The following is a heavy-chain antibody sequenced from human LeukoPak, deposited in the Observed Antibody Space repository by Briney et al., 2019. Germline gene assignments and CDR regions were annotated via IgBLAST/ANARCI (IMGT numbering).Heavy chain of an antibody. CDR2: ISSSSSTI. J-gene: IGHJ3*02. CDR3: ARGGSKYYYDDAFDI. D-gene: IGHD3-22*01. Sequence: GGSLRLSCAASGFTLSSYSMNWVRQAPGKGLEWVSYISSSSSTIYYADSVKGRFTISRDNAKNSLYLQMNSLRAEDTAVYYCARGGSKYYYDDAFDIWGQGTMVTVSS. CDR1: GFTLSSYS. V-gene: IGHV3-48*04.